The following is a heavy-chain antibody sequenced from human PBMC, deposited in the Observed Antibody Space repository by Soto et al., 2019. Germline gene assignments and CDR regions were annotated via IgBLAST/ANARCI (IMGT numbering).Heavy chain of an antibody. CDR3: AGTYGSADY. D-gene: IGHD3-10*01. J-gene: IGHJ4*02. V-gene: IGHV3-21*02. Sequence: EVQLVESGGGLVEPGGSLRLSCAASGFSLTDYYMNWVRQAPGKGLEWVSSISSSGSFVSYADSVKGRFSISRDNAKNLLFLQMNSLRADDTAVYYCAGTYGSADYWGQGTLVTVSS. CDR2: ISSSGSFV. CDR1: GFSLTDYY.